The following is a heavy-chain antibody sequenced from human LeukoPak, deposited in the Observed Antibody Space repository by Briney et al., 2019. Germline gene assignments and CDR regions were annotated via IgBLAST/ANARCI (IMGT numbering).Heavy chain of an antibody. CDR1: GYTLTELS. CDR3: ATWDYYYDSSGYYLTDY. Sequence: APVKVSCKVSGYTLTELSMHWVRQAPGKGLEWMGGFDPEDGETIYAQKFQGRVTMTEDTSTDTAYMELSSLRSEDTAVYYCATWDYYYDSSGYYLTDYWGQGTLVTVSS. D-gene: IGHD3-22*01. CDR2: FDPEDGET. J-gene: IGHJ4*02. V-gene: IGHV1-24*01.